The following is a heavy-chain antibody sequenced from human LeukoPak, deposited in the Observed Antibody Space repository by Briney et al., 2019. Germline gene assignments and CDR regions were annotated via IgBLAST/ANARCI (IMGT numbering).Heavy chain of an antibody. CDR3: VKRWTGTTIGQQDY. Sequence: GRSLRLSCAASGFTFSYYGMHWVRQAPGKGLEWVAVISYDGSNKYYADSVKGRFTISGDNSKNTLYLQMNSLRAEDMAVYYCVKRWTGTTIGQQDYWGQGTLVTVSS. CDR2: ISYDGSNK. D-gene: IGHD1-1*01. CDR1: GFTFSYYG. J-gene: IGHJ4*02. V-gene: IGHV3-30*18.